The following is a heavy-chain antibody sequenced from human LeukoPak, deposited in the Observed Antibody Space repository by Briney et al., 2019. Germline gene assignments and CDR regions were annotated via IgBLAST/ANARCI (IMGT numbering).Heavy chain of an antibody. D-gene: IGHD1-26*01. CDR1: GGSLSSYY. Sequence: SETLSLTCTVSGGSLSSYYWSWVRQPPGEGLEWIAYVYNSGTTNYNPSLKSRVTISVDRSKNQFSLKMNSVTAADTAVYYCVRDWEGFNFDIWGQGTMVTVSS. J-gene: IGHJ3*02. CDR2: VYNSGTT. CDR3: VRDWEGFNFDI. V-gene: IGHV4-59*01.